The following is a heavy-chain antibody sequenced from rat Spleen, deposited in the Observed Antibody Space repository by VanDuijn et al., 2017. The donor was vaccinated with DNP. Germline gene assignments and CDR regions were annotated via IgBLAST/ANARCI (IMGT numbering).Heavy chain of an antibody. J-gene: IGHJ1*01. V-gene: IGHV3-3*01. CDR1: GFSITNNFK. CDR3: ARGYYDYWYFDF. Sequence: EVLLQESGPGLVKPSQSLSLTCSVSGFSITNNFKWSWIRKFPGNKLEWMGYVTNAGSTHYNPSLRSRISITTDTSKNQFFLQVNSVTTEDTATYYCARGYYDYWYFDFWGPGTMVTVSS. D-gene: IGHD1-6*01. CDR2: VTNAGST.